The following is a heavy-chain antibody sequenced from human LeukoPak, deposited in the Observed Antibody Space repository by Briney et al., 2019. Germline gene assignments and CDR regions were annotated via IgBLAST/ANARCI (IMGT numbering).Heavy chain of an antibody. Sequence: RGSLTLSCAGTGFSVSSNYFNWVRQAPGKGLEWVSVIYSDGRTFYADSVKARFTISRDNSKNTLYLQMNSLRAEDTAVYYCARASLYGSGSYYSDYWGEGTLVTVSS. D-gene: IGHD3-10*01. CDR2: IYSDGRT. J-gene: IGHJ4*02. CDR1: GFSVSSNY. V-gene: IGHV3-66*01. CDR3: ARASLYGSGSYYSDY.